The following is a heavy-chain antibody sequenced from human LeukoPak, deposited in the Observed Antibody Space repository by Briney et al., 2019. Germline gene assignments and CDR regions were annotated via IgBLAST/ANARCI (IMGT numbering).Heavy chain of an antibody. Sequence: SVKVSCKASVGTFSSYAISWVRQAPGQGLEWMGRIIPILGIANYAQKFQGRVTITADKSTSTAYMELSSLRSEDTAVYYCARETPAVGYCSSTSCYNYYYGMDVWGQGTTVTVSS. J-gene: IGHJ6*02. CDR2: IIPILGIA. D-gene: IGHD2-2*01. CDR3: ARETPAVGYCSSTSCYNYYYGMDV. CDR1: VGTFSSYA. V-gene: IGHV1-69*04.